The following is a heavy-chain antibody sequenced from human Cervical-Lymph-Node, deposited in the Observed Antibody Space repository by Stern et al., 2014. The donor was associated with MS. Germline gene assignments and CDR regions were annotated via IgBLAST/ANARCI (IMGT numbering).Heavy chain of an antibody. CDR1: GDAFGSFS. CDR2: VIPMFGTP. Sequence: QVQLVQSGAEVKKPGSSVEVSCRASGDAFGSFSMNWLRQAPGQGLEWMGGVIPMFGTPNYAQKYLGRVTITADESTSTAYMELSSLRSEDTAVYYCARDREWLRRGGYYYAMDVWGQGTTVTVSS. V-gene: IGHV1-69*01. J-gene: IGHJ6*02. CDR3: ARDREWLRRGGYYYAMDV. D-gene: IGHD3-3*01.